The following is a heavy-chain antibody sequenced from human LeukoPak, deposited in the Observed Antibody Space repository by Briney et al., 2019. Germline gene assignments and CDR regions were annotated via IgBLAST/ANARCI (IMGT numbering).Heavy chain of an antibody. D-gene: IGHD6-13*01. CDR2: ISGSGGST. CDR1: GLTFSGYA. J-gene: IGHJ6*03. CDR3: AKWIAAANTYYYYYMDV. V-gene: IGHV3-23*01. Sequence: GGSLRLSCAASGLTFSGYAMSWVRQAPGKGLEWVSAISGSGGSTYYADSVKGRFTISRDNSKNTLYLQMNSLRAEDTAVYYCAKWIAAANTYYYYYMDVWGKGTTVTVSS.